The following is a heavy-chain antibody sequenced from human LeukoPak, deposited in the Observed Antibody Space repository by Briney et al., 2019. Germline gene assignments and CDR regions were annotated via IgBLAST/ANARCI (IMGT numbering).Heavy chain of an antibody. CDR1: GFTFDTFV. CDR2: IWFDGSSK. Sequence: PGGSLRLSCAASGFTFDTFVIHWVRQAPGKGLQWVAVIWFDGSSKYYVDSVKGRFTVSRDNSKKMLYLQMNSLRAEDTAVYYCAKDIAVAGTFYFDYWGQGTLVTVSS. V-gene: IGHV3-33*06. D-gene: IGHD6-19*01. CDR3: AKDIAVAGTFYFDY. J-gene: IGHJ4*02.